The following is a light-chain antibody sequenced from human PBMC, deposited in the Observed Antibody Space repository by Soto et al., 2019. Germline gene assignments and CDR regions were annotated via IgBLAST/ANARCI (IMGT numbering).Light chain of an antibody. CDR2: AAS. V-gene: IGKV1-9*01. J-gene: IGKJ5*01. CDR3: QQRKSYPIT. CDR1: QDINTY. Sequence: DIQLTQSPSFLCASVGDRVTITCRASQDINTYLAWYQQKPGKAPKLLIFAASTLQNGVPSRFSGSGSGTEFTVTITSLQPEDFATYYCQQRKSYPITFGQGTRLEIK.